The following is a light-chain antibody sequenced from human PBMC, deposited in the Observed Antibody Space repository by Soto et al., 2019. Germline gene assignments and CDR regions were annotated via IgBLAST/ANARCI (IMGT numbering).Light chain of an antibody. CDR2: GAS. CDR1: QSVSSN. J-gene: IGKJ1*01. Sequence: EIVMTQSPATLSVSPGERATLSCRASQSVSSNLAWYQQKPGQAPRLLIYGASTRATGMPARFSGSGSGTAFTLTISSLQSEDFAVYYCQHYNNWPPWTFGQGTKVEIK. V-gene: IGKV3-15*01. CDR3: QHYNNWPPWT.